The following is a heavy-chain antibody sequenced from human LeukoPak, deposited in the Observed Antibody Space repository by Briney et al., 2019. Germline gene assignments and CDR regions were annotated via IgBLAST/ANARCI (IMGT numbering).Heavy chain of an antibody. D-gene: IGHD4-17*01. Sequence: GRSLRLSCAASGFTFSSYGMHWVRQTPGMGLEWVAVISYDGSNKYYADSVKGRFTISRDNSKNTLYLQMNSLRAEDTAVYYCAKDDFGDYGDAFESWGQGTMVTVSS. CDR1: GFTFSSYG. CDR2: ISYDGSNK. CDR3: AKDDFGDYGDAFES. J-gene: IGHJ3*02. V-gene: IGHV3-30*18.